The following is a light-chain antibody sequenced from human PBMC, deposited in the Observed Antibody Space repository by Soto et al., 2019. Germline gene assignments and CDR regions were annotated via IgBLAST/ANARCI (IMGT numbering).Light chain of an antibody. CDR2: DAS. CDR1: QDISNY. CDR3: QQYDNLPT. Sequence: DIQMTQSPSSLSASVGDRVTITCQASQDISNYLNWYQQKPGKAPKLLIYDASIVETGVPSRFSGSGSGTDFTFTISSLQPEDIATYYCQQYDNLPTFGQGTRLEIK. V-gene: IGKV1-33*01. J-gene: IGKJ5*01.